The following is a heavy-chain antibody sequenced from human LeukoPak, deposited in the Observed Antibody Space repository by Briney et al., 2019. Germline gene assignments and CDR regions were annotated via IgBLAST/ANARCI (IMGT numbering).Heavy chain of an antibody. V-gene: IGHV1-69*01. Sequence: GASVKVSCKASAGTFSSYAISWARQAPGQGLEWMGRIIPIFGTANYAKKYQGRVKITADESTSTAYMEISSLRSADTAVYCCARGGADRRGYYYYMDVWGKGTTVTVSS. CDR3: ARGGADRRGYYYYMDV. D-gene: IGHD3-10*01. CDR1: AGTFSSYA. J-gene: IGHJ6*03. CDR2: IIPIFGTA.